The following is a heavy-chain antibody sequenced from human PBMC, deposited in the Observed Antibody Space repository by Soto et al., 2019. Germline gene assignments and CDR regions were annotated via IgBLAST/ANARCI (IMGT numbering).Heavy chain of an antibody. Sequence: ASVKVSCKASGYTFTSYGISWVRQAPGQGLEWMGWISAYNGNTNYAQKLQGRVTMTTDTSTSTAYMELRSLRSDDTAVYYCAGPNLYSSSWTELDYWGQGTLVTVSS. V-gene: IGHV1-18*01. J-gene: IGHJ4*02. CDR3: AGPNLYSSSWTELDY. D-gene: IGHD6-13*01. CDR1: GYTFTSYG. CDR2: ISAYNGNT.